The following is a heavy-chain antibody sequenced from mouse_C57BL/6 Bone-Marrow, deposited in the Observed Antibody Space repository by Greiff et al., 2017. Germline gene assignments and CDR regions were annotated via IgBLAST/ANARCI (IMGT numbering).Heavy chain of an antibody. Sequence: QVQLQQPGAELVKPGASVKLSCKASGYTFTSYWMHWVKQRPGRGLEWIGRIDPNSGGTKYNEKFKNKATLTVDKPSSTAYMQLSSLTSEDSAVYECARMGPMDYGYDGGDYWGQGTTLTVSS. J-gene: IGHJ2*01. D-gene: IGHD2-2*01. V-gene: IGHV1-72*01. CDR1: GYTFTSYW. CDR2: IDPNSGGT. CDR3: ARMGPMDYGYDGGDY.